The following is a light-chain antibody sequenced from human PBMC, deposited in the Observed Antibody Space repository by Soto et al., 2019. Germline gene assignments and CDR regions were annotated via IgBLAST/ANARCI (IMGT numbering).Light chain of an antibody. CDR2: GAS. V-gene: IGKV3-20*01. CDR1: QSLASAY. Sequence: EIVLTQSPATLSLSPGERASLSCRASQSLASAYLAWYQQKPGQAPRLLIYGASTRAAGIPDRFSGSGSGTDFTLTISRLEPEDFAVYYCQRYGITLGTFGQGNKV. J-gene: IGKJ1*01. CDR3: QRYGITLGT.